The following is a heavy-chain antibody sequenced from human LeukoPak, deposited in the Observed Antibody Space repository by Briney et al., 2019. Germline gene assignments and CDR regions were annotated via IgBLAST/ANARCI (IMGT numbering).Heavy chain of an antibody. J-gene: IGHJ4*02. Sequence: ASVKVSCKASGYTFTSYGISWVRQAPGQGLEWMGWISAYNGNTNYAQKLQGRVTMSTDTSTSTAYMELRSLRSDDTAVYYCARGYSSSWYRYYFDYWGQGTLVTVSS. CDR1: GYTFTSYG. CDR3: ARGYSSSWYRYYFDY. CDR2: ISAYNGNT. D-gene: IGHD6-13*01. V-gene: IGHV1-18*01.